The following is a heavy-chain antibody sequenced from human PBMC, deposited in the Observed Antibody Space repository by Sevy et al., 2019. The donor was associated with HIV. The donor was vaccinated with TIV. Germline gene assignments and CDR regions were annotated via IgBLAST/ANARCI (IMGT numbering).Heavy chain of an antibody. J-gene: IGHJ6*02. CDR2: RSASSGYI. V-gene: IGHV3-21*01. D-gene: IGHD3-10*01. CDR3: GTDPRGGYYYYYLDV. CDR1: GFTFSSYN. Sequence: GGSLRLSCAASGFTFSSYNMNWVRLAPGKGLEWVSCRSASSGYIYYADSVKGRFTISRDNAKNSLYLQMNSLRAEDTAVYYCGTDPRGGYYYYYLDVWGQRTTVTVSS.